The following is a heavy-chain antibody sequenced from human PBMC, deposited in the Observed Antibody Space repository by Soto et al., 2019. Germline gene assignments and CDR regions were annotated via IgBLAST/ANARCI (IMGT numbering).Heavy chain of an antibody. CDR3: ARDRVGYCSGGSCAADAFDI. CDR1: GYTFTNYG. V-gene: IGHV1-18*01. Sequence: ASVKVSCKASGYTFTNYGISWVRQAPGQGLEWMGWISGYNGNTNYAQKLKGRVTMTTDTSTSTVYMELRSLRSDDTAVYYCARDRVGYCSGGSCAADAFDIWGQGTMVTVSS. J-gene: IGHJ3*02. D-gene: IGHD2-15*01. CDR2: ISGYNGNT.